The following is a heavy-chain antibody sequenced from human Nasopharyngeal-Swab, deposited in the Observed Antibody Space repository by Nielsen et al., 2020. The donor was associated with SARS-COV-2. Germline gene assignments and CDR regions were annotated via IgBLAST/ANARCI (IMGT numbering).Heavy chain of an antibody. CDR1: GYTFTSYA. CDR2: INAGNGNT. V-gene: IGHV1-3*01. J-gene: IGHJ4*02. D-gene: IGHD3-22*01. Sequence: ASVKVSCKASGYTFTSYAMHWVRQAPGQRLEWMGWINAGNGNTKYSQKFQGRVTITRDTSASTAYMELSSLRSEDTAVYYCARSLRAHYYYDSSGYTGPADYWGQGTLVTVSS. CDR3: ARSLRAHYYYDSSGYTGPADY.